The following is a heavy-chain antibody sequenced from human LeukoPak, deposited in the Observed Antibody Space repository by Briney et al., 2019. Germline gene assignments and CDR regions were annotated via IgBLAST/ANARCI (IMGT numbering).Heavy chain of an antibody. Sequence: PSETLSLTCTVSGGSISSSSYYWGWIRQPPGKGLEWIGSIYYSGSTYYNPSLKSRVTISVDTSKNQFSLKLSSVTAADTAVYYCARGLSLGELSFNFDYWGQGTLVTVSS. CDR1: GGSISSSSYY. D-gene: IGHD3-16*02. CDR2: IYYSGST. CDR3: ARGLSLGELSFNFDY. J-gene: IGHJ4*02. V-gene: IGHV4-39*07.